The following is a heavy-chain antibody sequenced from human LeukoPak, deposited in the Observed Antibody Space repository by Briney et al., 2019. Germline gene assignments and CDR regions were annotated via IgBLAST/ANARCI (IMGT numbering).Heavy chain of an antibody. CDR2: MNPNSGNT. CDR3: ASLDSSGWHRDY. V-gene: IGHV1-8*03. Sequence: ASVKVSCKASGYTFTSYDINWVRQATGQGLEWMGWMNPNSGNTGYAQKFQGRVTITRNTSISTAYMELRSLRSEDTAVYYCASLDSSGWHRDYWGQGTLVTVAS. D-gene: IGHD6-19*01. J-gene: IGHJ4*02. CDR1: GYTFTSYD.